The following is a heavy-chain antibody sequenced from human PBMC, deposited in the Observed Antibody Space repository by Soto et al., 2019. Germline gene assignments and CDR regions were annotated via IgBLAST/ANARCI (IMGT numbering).Heavy chain of an antibody. D-gene: IGHD6-6*01. Sequence: KAGGSLRLSCTASGFTFGDYAMSWFRQAPGKGLEWVGFIRSKAYGGTTEYAASVKGRFTISRDDSKSIAYLQMNSLKTEDTAVYYCTRFYAARPYYYYYGMDVWGQGTTVTVSS. V-gene: IGHV3-49*05. CDR1: GFTFGDYA. J-gene: IGHJ6*02. CDR2: IRSKAYGGTT. CDR3: TRFYAARPYYYYYGMDV.